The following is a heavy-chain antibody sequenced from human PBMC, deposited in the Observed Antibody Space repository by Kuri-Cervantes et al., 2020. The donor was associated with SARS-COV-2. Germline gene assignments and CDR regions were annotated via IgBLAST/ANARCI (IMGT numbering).Heavy chain of an antibody. Sequence: ASVKVSCKASGGTFSSYAVTWVRQAPGRGLEWMGWISAYNGNTNYAQKLQGRVTMTTDTSTSTAYMELRSLRSDDTAVYYCARGSAVFGTLGYWGQGTLVTVSS. D-gene: IGHD3-3*01. CDR1: GGTFSSYA. CDR2: ISAYNGNT. CDR3: ARGSAVFGTLGY. J-gene: IGHJ4*02. V-gene: IGHV1-18*01.